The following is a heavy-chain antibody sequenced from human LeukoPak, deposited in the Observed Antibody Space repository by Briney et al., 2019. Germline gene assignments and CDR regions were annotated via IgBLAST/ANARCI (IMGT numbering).Heavy chain of an antibody. CDR1: GGSISSGDYY. CDR3: ARGGARGELLFVY. V-gene: IGHV4-30-4*02. Sequence: PSETLSLTCTVSGGSISSGDYYWSWIRQPPGKGLEWIGYIYYSGSTYNNPSLKSRVTLSVDTSKNQFSLKLSSVTAADTAVYFCARGGARGELLFVYWGQGTLVTVSS. J-gene: IGHJ4*02. CDR2: IYYSGST. D-gene: IGHD3-10*01.